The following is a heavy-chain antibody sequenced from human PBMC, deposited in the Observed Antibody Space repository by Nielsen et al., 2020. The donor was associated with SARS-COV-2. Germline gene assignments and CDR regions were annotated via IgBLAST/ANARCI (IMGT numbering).Heavy chain of an antibody. Sequence: GESLKISCEASGFTLSSHGMHWVRQPPGKGLEWVAHMWYHGGDENYADSVRGRITISRDLSKNTVYLQMSSLRVEDTAVYYCARDLTFGAYWFDPWSQGTLVTVSS. V-gene: IGHV3-33*01. CDR2: MWYHGGDE. CDR1: GFTLSSHG. CDR3: ARDLTFGAYWFDP. J-gene: IGHJ5*02. D-gene: IGHD3/OR15-3a*01.